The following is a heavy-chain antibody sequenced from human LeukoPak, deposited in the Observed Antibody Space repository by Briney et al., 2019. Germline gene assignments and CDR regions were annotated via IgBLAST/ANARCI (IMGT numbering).Heavy chain of an antibody. CDR1: GGTFSSYA. Sequence: SVKVSCKASGGTFSSYAISWVRQAPGQGLEWMGGIIPIIGTANYAQKFQGRVTITADKSTGTAYMELSSLRSEDTAVYYCARTVVVTAEHAFDIWGQGTMVTVSS. CDR2: IIPIIGTA. D-gene: IGHD2-21*02. V-gene: IGHV1-69*06. CDR3: ARTVVVTAEHAFDI. J-gene: IGHJ3*02.